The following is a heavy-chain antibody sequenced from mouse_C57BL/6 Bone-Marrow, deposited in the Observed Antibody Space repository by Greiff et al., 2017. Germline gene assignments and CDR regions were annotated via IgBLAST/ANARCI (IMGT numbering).Heavy chain of an antibody. V-gene: IGHV2-2*01. CDR3: AREGGLYYDYAWFAY. J-gene: IGHJ3*01. D-gene: IGHD2-4*01. CDR2: IWSGGST. Sequence: VKLMESGPGLVQPSQSLSITCTVSGFSLTSYGVHWVRQSPGKGLEWLGVIWSGGSTDYNAAFISRLSISKDNSKSQVFFKMNSLQADDTAIYYCAREGGLYYDYAWFAYWGQGTLVTVSA. CDR1: GFSLTSYG.